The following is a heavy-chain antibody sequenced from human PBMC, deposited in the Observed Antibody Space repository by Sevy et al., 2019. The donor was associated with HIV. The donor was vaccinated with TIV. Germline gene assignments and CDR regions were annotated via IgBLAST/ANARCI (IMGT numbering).Heavy chain of an antibody. CDR3: ARRLGFCNPNRCYDYWLYP. Sequence: SGDSFSSYDINWVRQAPGQGLEWMGWVNPNSGNTGYAQRFQGRVTMTTNTSTMTAYMELNNLRSDDSAVYFCARRLGFCNPNRCYDYWLYPWGQGTQITVSS. CDR2: VNPNSGNT. V-gene: IGHV1-8*01. CDR1: GDSFSSYD. D-gene: IGHD2-15*01. J-gene: IGHJ5*02.